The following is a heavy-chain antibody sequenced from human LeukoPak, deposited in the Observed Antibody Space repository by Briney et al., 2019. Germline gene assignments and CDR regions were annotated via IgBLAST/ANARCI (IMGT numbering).Heavy chain of an antibody. CDR2: ISSNGGST. Sequence: GGSLRLSCAASGFTVSSNYMSWVRQAPGRGLEYVSAISSNGGSTYYANSVKGRFTISRDNSKNTLYLQMGSLRAEDMAVYYCARALVVAAPADYWGQGTLVTVSS. CDR1: GFTVSSNY. V-gene: IGHV3-64*01. D-gene: IGHD2-15*01. CDR3: ARALVVAAPADY. J-gene: IGHJ4*02.